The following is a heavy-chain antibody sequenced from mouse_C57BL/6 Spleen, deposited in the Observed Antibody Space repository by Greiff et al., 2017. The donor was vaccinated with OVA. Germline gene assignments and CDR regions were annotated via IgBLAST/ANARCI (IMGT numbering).Heavy chain of an antibody. CDR3: ARNYGSSYYAMDY. CDR2: ISYDGNN. Sequence: EVKLMESGPGLVKPSQSLSLTCSVTGYSITSGYYWNWIRQFPGNKLEWLGYISYDGNNNYNPSLKNRISITRDTSKNQFFLKLNSVTTEDTATYYCARNYGSSYYAMDYWGQGTSVTVSS. V-gene: IGHV3-6*01. J-gene: IGHJ4*01. CDR1: GYSITSGYY. D-gene: IGHD1-1*01.